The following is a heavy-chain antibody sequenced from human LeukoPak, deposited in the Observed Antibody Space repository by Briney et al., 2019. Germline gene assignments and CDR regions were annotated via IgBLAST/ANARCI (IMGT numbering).Heavy chain of an antibody. J-gene: IGHJ3*02. CDR3: ARDYYDSSGPQEAFDI. CDR1: GGSISSYY. D-gene: IGHD3-22*01. V-gene: IGHV4-4*07. Sequence: SETLSLTCTVSGGSISSYYWSWIRQPAGKGLEWIGRIYTGGSTNYNPSLKSRVTMSVDTSKNQFSLKLSSVTAADTAVYYCARDYYDSSGPQEAFDIWGQGTMVTVSS. CDR2: IYTGGST.